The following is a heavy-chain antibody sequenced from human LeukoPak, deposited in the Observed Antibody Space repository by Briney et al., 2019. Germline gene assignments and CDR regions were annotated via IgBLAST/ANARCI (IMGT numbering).Heavy chain of an antibody. Sequence: ASVKLSCKASGYTFSNYDINWVRRATGQGLEWMGWMNPSSGNTGYAQKFQGRVTMTWSTSMTTAYMELSSLRSEDTAMYYCTRAWSGGSDAFDIWGQGTMVTVSS. D-gene: IGHD3-3*01. V-gene: IGHV1-8*01. CDR2: MNPSSGNT. CDR3: TRAWSGGSDAFDI. CDR1: GYTFSNYD. J-gene: IGHJ3*02.